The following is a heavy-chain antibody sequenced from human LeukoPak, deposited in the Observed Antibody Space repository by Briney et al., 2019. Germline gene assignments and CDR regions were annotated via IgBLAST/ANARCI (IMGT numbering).Heavy chain of an antibody. J-gene: IGHJ6*03. CDR3: ARSYSSYYYYYYMDV. Sequence: SEALSLTCTVSGYSISSGYYWGWIRQPPGKGLEWIGSIYHSGSTYYNPSLKSRVTISVDTSKNQFSLKLSSVTAADTAVYYCARSYSSYYYYYYMDVWGKGTTVTVSS. D-gene: IGHD6-13*01. V-gene: IGHV4-38-2*02. CDR2: IYHSGST. CDR1: GYSISSGYY.